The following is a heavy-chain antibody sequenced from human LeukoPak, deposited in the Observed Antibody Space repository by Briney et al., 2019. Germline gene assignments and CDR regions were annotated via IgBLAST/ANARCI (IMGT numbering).Heavy chain of an antibody. CDR3: ARGVEPLAANTLAY. CDR1: GFTVITND. V-gene: IGHV3-53*01. J-gene: IGHJ4*02. Sequence: PEGSLRLSCAASGFTVITNDMTWVRQAPGKGLEWVSVLYSDGNTKYADSVQGRFTISRDNSKNTLDLEMNSLSPDDTAVYYCARGVEPLAANTLAYWGQGTLVTVSS. D-gene: IGHD3-16*01. CDR2: LYSDGNT.